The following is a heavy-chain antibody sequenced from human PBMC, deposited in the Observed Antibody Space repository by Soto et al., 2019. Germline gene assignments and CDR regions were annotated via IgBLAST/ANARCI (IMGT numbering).Heavy chain of an antibody. CDR1: GFTFSNYE. CDR3: AKNRELYYDGSRAHDS. D-gene: IGHD3-16*01. Sequence: QPGGSLRLSCAASGFTFSNYEMNWVRQAPGKGLEWVSYISSGGRTRYYADSVKGRFTISRDNAKNSLYLQMNSLRAEDAAIYYCAKNRELYYDGSRAHDSWGQGTLVTVSS. CDR2: ISSGGRTR. J-gene: IGHJ4*02. V-gene: IGHV3-48*03.